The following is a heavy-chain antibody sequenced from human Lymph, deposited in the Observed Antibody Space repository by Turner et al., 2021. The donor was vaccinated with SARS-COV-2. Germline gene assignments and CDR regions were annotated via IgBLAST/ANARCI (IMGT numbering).Heavy chain of an antibody. Sequence: QVQLQESGPSLVKPLEPLSLTCTVSGGSMNSNYWSWLRQPPGKRLEWIGYIYYRGSTNYNPSLESRVTISVDTSRNQFSLNLTSVTAADTAIYYCARETVNNWVDPWGQGTLVTVSS. J-gene: IGHJ5*02. CDR1: GGSMNSNY. D-gene: IGHD2-21*02. CDR2: IYYRGST. CDR3: ARETVNNWVDP. V-gene: IGHV4-59*01.